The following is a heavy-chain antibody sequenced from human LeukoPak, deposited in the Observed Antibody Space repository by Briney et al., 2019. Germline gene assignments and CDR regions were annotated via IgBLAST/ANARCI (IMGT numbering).Heavy chain of an antibody. CDR1: RYTFTIYG. CDR2: TSGHNDKT. J-gene: IGHJ5*02. D-gene: IGHD2-2*01. V-gene: IGHV1-18*01. CDR3: ARDRVAVVPAGIGGRPGP. Sequence: ASVKVSCKTSRYTFTIYGISWVRQAPGQGPEWMGWTSGHNDKTKNAEKFQGRVAMTTDTSTTTAYIELRRVRSDDTAVYYCARDRVAVVPAGIGGRPGPWGQGTQVTVSS.